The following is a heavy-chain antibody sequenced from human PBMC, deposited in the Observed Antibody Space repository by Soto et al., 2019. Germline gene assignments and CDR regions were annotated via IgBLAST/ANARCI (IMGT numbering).Heavy chain of an antibody. V-gene: IGHV4-34*01. Sequence: SSETLSLTCAVYGGSFSGYYWSWIRQPPGKGLEWIGEINHSGSTNYNPSLKSRVTISVDTSKNQFSLKLSSVTAADTAVYYCARGPGGITMVRGVMSWFDPWGQGTLVTVS. J-gene: IGHJ5*02. CDR3: ARGPGGITMVRGVMSWFDP. D-gene: IGHD3-10*01. CDR2: INHSGST. CDR1: GGSFSGYY.